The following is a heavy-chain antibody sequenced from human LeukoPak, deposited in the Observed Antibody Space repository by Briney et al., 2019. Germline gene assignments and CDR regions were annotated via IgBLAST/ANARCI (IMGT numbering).Heavy chain of an antibody. CDR3: ARGRSYCSSTSCYNWFDP. Sequence: ASVKVSCKASGYTFTSYAISWVRQAPGQGLEWMGGIIPIFGTANYAQKFQGRVTITADESTSTAYMELSSLRSEDTAMYYCARGRSYCSSTSCYNWFDPWGQGTLVTVSS. CDR2: IIPIFGTA. J-gene: IGHJ5*02. V-gene: IGHV1-69*13. CDR1: GYTFTSYA. D-gene: IGHD2-2*01.